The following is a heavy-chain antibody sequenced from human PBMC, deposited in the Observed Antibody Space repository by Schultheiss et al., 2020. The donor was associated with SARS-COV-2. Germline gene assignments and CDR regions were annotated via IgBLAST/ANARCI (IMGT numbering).Heavy chain of an antibody. CDR3: ARQPRKLRTMIVAGGFDY. D-gene: IGHD3-22*01. CDR1: GGSFSGYY. CDR2: INHSGST. V-gene: IGHV4-34*01. J-gene: IGHJ4*02. Sequence: SETLSLTCAVYGGSFSGYYWSWIRQPPGKGLEWIGEINHSGSTNYNPSLKSRVTISVDTSKNQFSLKLSSVTAADTAVYYCARQPRKLRTMIVAGGFDYWGQGTLVTVSS.